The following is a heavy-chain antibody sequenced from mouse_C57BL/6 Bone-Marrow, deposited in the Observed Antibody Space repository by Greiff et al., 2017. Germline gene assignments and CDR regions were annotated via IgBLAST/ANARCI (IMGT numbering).Heavy chain of an antibody. CDR3: ARREGPGRIYYAMDY. Sequence: QVQLKESGAELVKPGASVKLSCKASGYTFTEYTIHWVKQRSGQGLAWIGWFYPGSGSIKYNEKFKDKATLTADKSSSTVYMELSRLTSEDSAVYFCARREGPGRIYYAMDYWGQGTSVTVSS. CDR2: FYPGSGSI. J-gene: IGHJ4*01. V-gene: IGHV1-62-2*01. CDR1: GYTFTEYT.